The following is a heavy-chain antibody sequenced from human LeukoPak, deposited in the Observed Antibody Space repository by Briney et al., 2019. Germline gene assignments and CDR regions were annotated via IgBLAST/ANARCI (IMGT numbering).Heavy chain of an antibody. V-gene: IGHV4-39*01. CDR2: IYYSGST. Sequence: NPSETLSLTCSVSGGSISSSNYYWGWIRQPPGKGLEWIGSIYYSGSTYYNPSLKNRVTISLDTSKNQFSLRLSSVTAADTAVYYCARRRDGPFDYWGQGTLVTVSS. J-gene: IGHJ4*02. D-gene: IGHD5-24*01. CDR1: GGSISSSNYY. CDR3: ARRRDGPFDY.